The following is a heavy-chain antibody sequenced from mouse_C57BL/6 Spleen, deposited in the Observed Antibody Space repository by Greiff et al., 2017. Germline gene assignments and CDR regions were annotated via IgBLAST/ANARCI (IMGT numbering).Heavy chain of an antibody. CDR1: GFTFSSYA. D-gene: IGHD1-1*01. CDR2: ISDGGSYT. Sequence: EVKLVESGGGLVKPGGSLKLSCAASGFTFSSYAMSWVRQTPEKRLEWVATISDGGSYTYYPDNVKGRFTISRDNAKNNLYLQMSHLKSEDTAMYYCARDGSSYEYYFDYWGQGTTRTVSS. V-gene: IGHV5-4*01. J-gene: IGHJ2*01. CDR3: ARDGSSYEYYFDY.